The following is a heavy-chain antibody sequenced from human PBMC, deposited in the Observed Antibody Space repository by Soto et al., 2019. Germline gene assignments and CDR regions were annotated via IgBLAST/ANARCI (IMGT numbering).Heavy chain of an antibody. Sequence: PGGSLRLSCAASGFTLSSYTMNWVRQAPGKGLEWVSSISSSSSYIYYADSVKGRFTISRDNAKNSLHLQMNSLRAEDTAVYYCARDDCTNGVCYPYWGQGTLVTVSS. CDR2: ISSSSSYI. CDR1: GFTLSSYT. CDR3: ARDDCTNGVCYPY. J-gene: IGHJ4*02. V-gene: IGHV3-21*01. D-gene: IGHD2-8*01.